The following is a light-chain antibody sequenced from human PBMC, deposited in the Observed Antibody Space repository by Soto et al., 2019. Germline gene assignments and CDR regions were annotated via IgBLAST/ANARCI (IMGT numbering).Light chain of an antibody. CDR1: QSISSY. V-gene: IGKV1-39*01. CDR3: QQSYTTPLT. CDR2: AAS. Sequence: DIQMTQSPSSLSASVGDRVTITCRASQSISSYLNWYQQKPGKAPNLLIYAASTLQSGVPSRFSGSGSGTDFTLTIRSLQPEDFATYYCQQSYTTPLTFGGGKKVEIK. J-gene: IGKJ4*01.